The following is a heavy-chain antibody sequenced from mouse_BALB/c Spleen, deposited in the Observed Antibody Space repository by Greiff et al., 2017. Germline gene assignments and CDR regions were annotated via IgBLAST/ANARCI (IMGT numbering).Heavy chain of an antibody. V-gene: IGHV14-3*02. CDR3: ARGSYYGSTLFAY. J-gene: IGHJ3*01. CDR1: GFNIKDTY. CDR2: IDPANGNT. Sequence: EVHLVESGAELVKPGASVKLSCTASGFNIKDTYMHWVKQRPEQGLEWIGRIDPANGNTKYDPKFQGKATITADTSSNTAYLQLSSLTSEDTAVYYCARGSYYGSTLFAYWGQGTLVTVSA. D-gene: IGHD1-1*01.